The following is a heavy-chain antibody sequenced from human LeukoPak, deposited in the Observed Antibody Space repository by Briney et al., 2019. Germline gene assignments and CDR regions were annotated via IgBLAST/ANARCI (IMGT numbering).Heavy chain of an antibody. J-gene: IGHJ4*02. CDR2: IYYSGST. CDR3: AREYGELLSQD. V-gene: IGHV4-59*05. D-gene: IGHD3-10*01. Sequence: SETLSLTCTVSGGSISSYYWSWIRQPPGKGLEWIGSIYYSGSTYYNPSLKSRVTISVDTSKNQFSLKLSSVTAADTAVYYCAREYGELLSQDWGQGTLVTVSS. CDR1: GGSISSYY.